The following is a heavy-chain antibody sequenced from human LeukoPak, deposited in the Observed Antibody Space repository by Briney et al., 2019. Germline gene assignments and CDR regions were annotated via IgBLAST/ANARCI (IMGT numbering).Heavy chain of an antibody. CDR1: GFTFSSYA. V-gene: IGHV3-23*01. D-gene: IGHD3-3*01. CDR3: AARYYDFWSGYYTDGYYYYMDV. J-gene: IGHJ6*03. Sequence: PGGSLRLSCAASGFTFSSYAMSWVRQAPGNGLEWVSAISGSGGSTYYADSVKGRFTISRDNSKNTLYLQMNSLRAEDTGVYYCAARYYDFWSGYYTDGYYYYMDVWGKGTTVTVSS. CDR2: ISGSGGST.